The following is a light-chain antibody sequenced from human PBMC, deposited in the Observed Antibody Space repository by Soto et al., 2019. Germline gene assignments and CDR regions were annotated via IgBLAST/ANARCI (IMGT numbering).Light chain of an antibody. J-gene: IGKJ1*01. CDR3: QRRSYWPPWT. CDR2: DAS. CDR1: RNVNTY. Sequence: EIVLTQSPATLSLSPGVRATVSCRASRNVNTYLAWYQHKAGQAPRLLIYDASKRATGIPARFSSSGSGTDFTLTISALEPEDFAVYYCQRRSYWPPWTFSQGTKVEIE. V-gene: IGKV3-11*01.